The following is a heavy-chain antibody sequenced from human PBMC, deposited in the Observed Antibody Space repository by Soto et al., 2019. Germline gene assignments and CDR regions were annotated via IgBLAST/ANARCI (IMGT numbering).Heavy chain of an antibody. CDR2: INAGNGNT. J-gene: IGHJ4*02. CDR1: GYTFTSYA. Sequence: QVQLVQSGAEVKKPGASVKVSCKASGYTFTSYAMHWVRQAPGQRLEWMGWINAGNGNTKYSQKFQGRDTITRDTAASTAYKELSSLRSEDTAVYNCAREPTSGSLLWFGELVYWGQGTLVTVSS. D-gene: IGHD3-10*01. CDR3: AREPTSGSLLWFGELVY. V-gene: IGHV1-3*01.